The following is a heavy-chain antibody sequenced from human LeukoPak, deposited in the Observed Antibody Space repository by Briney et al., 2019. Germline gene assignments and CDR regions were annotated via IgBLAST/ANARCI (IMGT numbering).Heavy chain of an antibody. J-gene: IGHJ4*02. CDR1: GHTFTSYY. CDR3: ASGVYYYDSSGLED. D-gene: IGHD3-22*01. Sequence: GASVKVSCKASGHTFTSYYMHWVRQAPGQGLEWMGLINPNGGSTNYAQNFQGRVTLTKDTSTSTVYMELSSLRSEDTAVYYCASGVYYYDSSGLEDWGQGTLVTVSS. CDR2: INPNGGST. V-gene: IGHV1-46*03.